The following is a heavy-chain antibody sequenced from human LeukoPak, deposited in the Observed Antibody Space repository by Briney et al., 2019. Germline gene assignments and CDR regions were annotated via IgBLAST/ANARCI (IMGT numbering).Heavy chain of an antibody. CDR3: ARLGPGLFDY. V-gene: IGHV4-39*01. CDR1: GGSISSSSYY. D-gene: IGHD2-21*01. CDR2: IYYSGST. J-gene: IGHJ4*02. Sequence: PSETLSLTCTVSGGSISSSSYYWGWIRQPPGKGLEWIGRIYYSGSTYYNPSLKSRVTISVDTSKNQFSLKLSSVTAADTAVYYCARLGPGLFDYWGQGTLVTVSS.